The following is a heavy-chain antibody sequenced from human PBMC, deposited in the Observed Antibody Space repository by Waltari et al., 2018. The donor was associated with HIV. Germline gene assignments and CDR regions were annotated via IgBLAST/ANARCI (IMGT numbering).Heavy chain of an antibody. CDR2: VNHVGRT. J-gene: IGHJ6*01. Sequence: QVHLEQWGTGLLRPSETLSLTCAVYGGSFSGYYSSWIRQSPRGGLEWIGEVNHVGRTNYSPSLKGRVTVSVDTSKNQFSLTMRSVTAADTAVYYCARDSAPGLAVDDDDGEFFYYGLDVWGQGTTVTVSS. V-gene: IGHV4-34*01. CDR1: GGSFSGYY. D-gene: IGHD6-19*01. CDR3: ARDSAPGLAVDDDDGEFFYYGLDV.